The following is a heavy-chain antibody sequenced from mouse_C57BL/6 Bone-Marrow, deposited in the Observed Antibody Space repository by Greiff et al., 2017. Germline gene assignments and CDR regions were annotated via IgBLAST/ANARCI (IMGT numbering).Heavy chain of an antibody. D-gene: IGHD2-4*01. V-gene: IGHV5-4*01. Sequence: EVNLVESGGGLVKPGGSLKLSCAASGFTFSSYAMSWVRQTPEKRLEWVATISDGGSYTYYPDNVKGRFTISRDNAKNNLYLQMSHLKSEDTAMYYCARDYDYDGGYFDYWGQGTTLTVSS. CDR2: ISDGGSYT. J-gene: IGHJ2*01. CDR1: GFTFSSYA. CDR3: ARDYDYDGGYFDY.